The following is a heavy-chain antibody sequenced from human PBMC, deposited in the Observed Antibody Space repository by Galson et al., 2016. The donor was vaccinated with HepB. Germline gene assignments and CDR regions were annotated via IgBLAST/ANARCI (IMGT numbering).Heavy chain of an antibody. J-gene: IGHJ6*02. Sequence: SETLSLTCTVSGASMSTSSFYWGWVRQPPGKGLQWIGTIYYSGTTNYNPSLKSRVTIPVDTFKNQFSLKLASVTAADTAVYYCARHLGVFYYGMDVWGQGTTVTVSS. CDR3: ARHLGVFYYGMDV. CDR2: IYYSGTT. CDR1: GASMSTSSFY. V-gene: IGHV4-39*01.